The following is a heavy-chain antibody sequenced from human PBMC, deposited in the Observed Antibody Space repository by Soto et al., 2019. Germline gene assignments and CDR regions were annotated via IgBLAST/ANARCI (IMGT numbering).Heavy chain of an antibody. J-gene: IGHJ5*02. CDR1: GYSFTSYW. CDR2: IDPSDSYT. D-gene: IGHD2-2*01. V-gene: IGHV5-10-1*01. CDR3: ARPTYCSSTSCAGGWFDP. Sequence: GESLKISCKGSGYSFTSYWISWLRQMPGKGLEWMGRIDPSDSYTNYSPSFQGHVTISADKSISTAYLQWSSLKASDTAMYYCARPTYCSSTSCAGGWFDPWGQGTLVTVSS.